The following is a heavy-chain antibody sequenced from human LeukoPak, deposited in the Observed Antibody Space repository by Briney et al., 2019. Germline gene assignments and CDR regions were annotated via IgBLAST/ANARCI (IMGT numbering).Heavy chain of an antibody. CDR1: GCSFTSYW. D-gene: IGHD6-19*01. CDR3: ARLGDTSGTYYYYMDV. Sequence: GASLKISCKGSGCSFTSYWIGWVRQMPGKGLEWMGIIYPGDSDTRYSPSFQGQVTISADKSISTAYLQWSSLKASDTAMYYCARLGDTSGTYYYYMDVWGKGTTVTVSS. V-gene: IGHV5-51*01. CDR2: IYPGDSDT. J-gene: IGHJ6*03.